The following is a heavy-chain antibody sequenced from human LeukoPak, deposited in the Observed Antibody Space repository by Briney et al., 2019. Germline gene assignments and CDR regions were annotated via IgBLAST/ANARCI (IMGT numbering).Heavy chain of an antibody. Sequence: GASVKVSCTASGYTFTDYFMHWLRQAPGQGLEWMGWINPNSGGTNYAQKFQGRVTLTRDTSISTAYMELSRLRSDDTAVYYCARDQGSSWYRGYWGQGTLVTVSS. CDR2: INPNSGGT. CDR3: ARDQGSSWYRGY. J-gene: IGHJ4*02. V-gene: IGHV1-2*02. CDR1: GYTFTDYF. D-gene: IGHD6-13*01.